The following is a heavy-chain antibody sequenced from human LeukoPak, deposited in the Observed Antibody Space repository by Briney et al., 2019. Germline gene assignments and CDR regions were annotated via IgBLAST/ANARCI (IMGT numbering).Heavy chain of an antibody. D-gene: IGHD2-2*01. V-gene: IGHV4-39*01. CDR1: GGSITDTNYY. J-gene: IGHJ3*01. Sequence: SETLSLTCSVSGGSITDTNYYWAWIRQPPGKGLEWIANIYYTGTTYYNSSLKSRVTISVDTSNNQFSLKLSSVTAADTAVYYCARDVSRTSWTWRWGQGTVVTVSS. CDR3: ARDVSRTSWTWR. CDR2: IYYTGTT.